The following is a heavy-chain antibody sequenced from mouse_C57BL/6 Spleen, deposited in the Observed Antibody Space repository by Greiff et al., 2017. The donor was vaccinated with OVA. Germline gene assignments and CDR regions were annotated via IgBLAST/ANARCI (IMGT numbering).Heavy chain of an antibody. J-gene: IGHJ2*01. Sequence: QVQLQQPGAELVKPGASVKMSCKASGYTFTSYWITWVKQRPGQGLEWIGDIYPGSGSTNYNEKFKSKATLTVDTSSSTAYMQLSSLTSEDSAVYYCARERDTMAHEGGYFDYWGQGTTLTVSS. CDR3: ARERDTMAHEGGYFDY. V-gene: IGHV1-55*01. CDR1: GYTFTSYW. CDR2: IYPGSGST. D-gene: IGHD1-1*02.